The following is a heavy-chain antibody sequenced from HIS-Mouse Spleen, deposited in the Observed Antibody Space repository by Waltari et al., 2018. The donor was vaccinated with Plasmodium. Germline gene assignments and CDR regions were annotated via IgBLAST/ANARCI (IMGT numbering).Heavy chain of an antibody. CDR3: ARWVGNWFDP. CDR2: IYYSGST. V-gene: IGHV4-31*03. Sequence: QVQLQESGPGLVKPSQTLSLTCSVSAGSTSSGGYYSRWIRQHPGKGLEWIGYIYYSGSTYYNPSLKSRVTISVDTSKNQFSLKVNSVTAADTAVYYCARWVGNWFDPWGQGTLVTVSS. CDR1: AGSTSSGGYY. J-gene: IGHJ5*02. D-gene: IGHD1-26*01.